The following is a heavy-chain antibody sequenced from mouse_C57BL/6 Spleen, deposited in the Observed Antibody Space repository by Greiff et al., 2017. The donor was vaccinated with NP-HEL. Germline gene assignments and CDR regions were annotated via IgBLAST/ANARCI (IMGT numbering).Heavy chain of an antibody. J-gene: IGHJ1*03. CDR3: ARSTRITRWYFGV. CDR1: GYSITSDY. Sequence: EVQLQESGPCLAKPSQTLSLTCSVTGYSITSDYWNWVRKFPGNKLEYMGYISYSGSTSYNPSLKSRISITLDTSKNQYYLQLNSVTTEDTATYYCARSTRITRWYFGVWGTGATVTV. D-gene: IGHD2-4*01. V-gene: IGHV3-8*01. CDR2: ISYSGST.